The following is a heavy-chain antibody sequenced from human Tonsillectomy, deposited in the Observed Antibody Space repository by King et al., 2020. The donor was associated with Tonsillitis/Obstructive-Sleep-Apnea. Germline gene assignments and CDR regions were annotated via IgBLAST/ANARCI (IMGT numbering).Heavy chain of an antibody. CDR1: GFTFSDYY. CDR2: ISNSNKYT. CDR3: ARDFPITIPFGMDV. V-gene: IGHV3-11*06. J-gene: IGHJ6*02. D-gene: IGHD3-3*01. Sequence: HVQLVESGGGLVKPGGSLRLSCAASGFTFSDYYMSWIRQAPGKGLEWVSSISNSNKYTNYVDSVKGRFTISRDNAKNSLYLQMNSLRAEDTAVYYCARDFPITIPFGMDVWGQGTTVTVSS.